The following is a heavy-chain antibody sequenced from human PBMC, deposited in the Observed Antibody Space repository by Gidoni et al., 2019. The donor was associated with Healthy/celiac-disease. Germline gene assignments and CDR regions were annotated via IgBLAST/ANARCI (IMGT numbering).Heavy chain of an antibody. Sequence: EVQLVESGGGSVQPGGSLRLSCTASGITFSTFSMNWVRQAPGKGLEWISYISSSSSTIYYADSVKGRFTISRDNAKKSLYLQMNSLRDEDTAVYYCARDGYYDSSGYYYGYYWDQGTLVTVSS. J-gene: IGHJ4*02. V-gene: IGHV3-48*02. CDR2: ISSSSSTI. CDR1: GITFSTFS. CDR3: ARDGYYDSSGYYYGYY. D-gene: IGHD3-22*01.